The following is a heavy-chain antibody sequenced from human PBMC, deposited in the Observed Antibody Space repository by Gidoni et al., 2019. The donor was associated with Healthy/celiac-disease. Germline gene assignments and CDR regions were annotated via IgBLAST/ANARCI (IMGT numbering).Heavy chain of an antibody. D-gene: IGHD1-26*01. J-gene: IGHJ4*02. V-gene: IGHV3-43*01. CDR1: GFTFDDST. CDR2: ISWDCGST. CDR3: AKDSSGSYLDY. Sequence: EQLVESGGVVVQPGGSLRLSCAASGFTFDDSTIHWVRQAPGKGLEWVSLISWDCGSTYYADSVKVRFTISRDNSKNSLYLQMNSLRTEDTALYYCAKDSSGSYLDYWGQGTLVTVSS.